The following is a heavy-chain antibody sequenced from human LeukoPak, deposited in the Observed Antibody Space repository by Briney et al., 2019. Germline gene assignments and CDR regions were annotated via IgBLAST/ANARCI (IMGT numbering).Heavy chain of an antibody. D-gene: IGHD5-18*01. CDR3: ARDRDGYSYGLHWYFDL. J-gene: IGHJ2*01. Sequence: GGSLRLSCAASGFTFSSYAMHWVRQAPGKGLEWVAVISYDGSNKYYADSVKGRFTISRDNSKNTLYLQMNSLRAEDTAVYYCARDRDGYSYGLHWYFDLWGRGTLVTVSS. CDR1: GFTFSSYA. CDR2: ISYDGSNK. V-gene: IGHV3-30*04.